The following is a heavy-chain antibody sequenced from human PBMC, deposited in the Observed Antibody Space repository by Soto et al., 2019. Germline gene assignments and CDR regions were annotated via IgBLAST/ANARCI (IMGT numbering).Heavy chain of an antibody. CDR3: AREGRYYDSSGYYYYYGMDV. V-gene: IGHV4-39*07. D-gene: IGHD3-22*01. Sequence: SETLSLTCTVSGGSISSSSYYWGWIRQPPGKGLEWIGSIYYSGSTNYNPSLKSRVTISVDTSKNQFSLKLSSVTAADTAVYYCAREGRYYDSSGYYYYYGMDVWGQGTTVTVSS. CDR1: GGSISSSSYY. CDR2: IYYSGST. J-gene: IGHJ6*02.